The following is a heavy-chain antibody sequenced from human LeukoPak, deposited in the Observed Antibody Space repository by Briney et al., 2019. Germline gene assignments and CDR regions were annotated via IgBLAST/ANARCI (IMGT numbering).Heavy chain of an antibody. J-gene: IGHJ4*02. CDR1: GYTFTSYA. CDR3: ASHSRLGYSSGWYTPWWELLLDY. D-gene: IGHD6-19*01. CDR2: INTNTGNP. Sequence: GASVKVSCKASGYTFTSYAMNWVRQAPGQGLEWMGWINTNTGNPTYAQGFTGRFVFSLDTSVSTAYLQISSLKAEDTAVYYCASHSRLGYSSGWYTPWWELLLDYWGQGTLVTVSS. V-gene: IGHV7-4-1*02.